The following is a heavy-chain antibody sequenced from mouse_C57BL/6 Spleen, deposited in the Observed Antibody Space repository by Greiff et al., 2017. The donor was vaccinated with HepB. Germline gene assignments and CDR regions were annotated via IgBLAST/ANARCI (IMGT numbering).Heavy chain of an antibody. CDR2: ISNGGGST. J-gene: IGHJ2*01. Sequence: DVHLVESGGGLVQPGGSLKLSCAASGFTFSDYYMYWVRQTPEKRLEWVAYISNGGGSTYYPDTVKGRFTISRDNAKNTLYLQMSRLKSEDTAMYYCARRDYYGSYYFDYWGQGTTLTVSS. D-gene: IGHD1-1*01. CDR3: ARRDYYGSYYFDY. CDR1: GFTFSDYY. V-gene: IGHV5-12*01.